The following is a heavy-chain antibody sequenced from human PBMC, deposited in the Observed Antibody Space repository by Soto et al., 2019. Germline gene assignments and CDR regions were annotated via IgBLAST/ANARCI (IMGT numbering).Heavy chain of an antibody. J-gene: IGHJ4*02. CDR2: IRYDGSNI. CDR1: GFTFSGLG. Sequence: QVQLVESGGGVVQPGRSLRLSCAASGFTFSGLGMHWVRQAPGKGLEWVAVIRYDGSNIYYADAVKGRFTISRDNSKDTLYLQMNSMRADDKDVYYCARDGVGHTTFFGYFDYWGQGTLVTVSS. CDR3: ARDGVGHTTFFGYFDY. V-gene: IGHV3-33*01. D-gene: IGHD1-26*01.